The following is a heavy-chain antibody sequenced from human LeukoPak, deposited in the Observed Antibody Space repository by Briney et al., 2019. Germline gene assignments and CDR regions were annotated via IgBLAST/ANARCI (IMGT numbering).Heavy chain of an antibody. V-gene: IGHV3-30*18. CDR1: GFTFSSYG. D-gene: IGHD5-12*01. CDR2: ISYDGSNK. CDR3: AKDIAQGYTFGTIEEDY. J-gene: IGHJ4*02. Sequence: PGGSLRLSCAASGFTFSSYGMHWVRQAPGKGLEWVAVISYDGSNKYYADSVKGRFTISRDNSKNTLYLEMNRLRSDDTAIYYCAKDIAQGYTFGTIEEDYWGQGTLVTVAS.